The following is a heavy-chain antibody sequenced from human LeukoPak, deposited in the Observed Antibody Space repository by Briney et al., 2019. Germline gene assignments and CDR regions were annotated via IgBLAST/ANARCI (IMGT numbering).Heavy chain of an antibody. V-gene: IGHV1-8*01. CDR2: MSPNSGNT. CDR1: GYTFTSYD. D-gene: IGHD2-2*01. CDR3: ARDGVVVPAAAGMDV. J-gene: IGHJ6*02. Sequence: ASVKVSCKASGYTFTSYDINWVRQATGQGLEWMGWMSPNSGNTGYAQKFQGRVTMTRNTSISTAYMELSSLRSEDTAVYYCARDGVVVPAAAGMDVWGQGTTVTVSS.